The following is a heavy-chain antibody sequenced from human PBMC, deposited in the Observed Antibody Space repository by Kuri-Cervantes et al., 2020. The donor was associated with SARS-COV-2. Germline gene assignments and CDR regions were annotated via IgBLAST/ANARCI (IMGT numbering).Heavy chain of an antibody. V-gene: IGHV3-53*05. Sequence: GGSLRLSCAASGFTVSSNYMSWVRQAPRKGLEWVSVIYSGGSTYYADSVKGRFTISRDNSKNTLYLQMNSLRAEDTAVYYCAKDPFGGVIAAYYFDYWGQGTLVTVSS. CDR1: GFTVSSNY. D-gene: IGHD3-16*02. CDR2: IYSGGST. CDR3: AKDPFGGVIAAYYFDY. J-gene: IGHJ4*02.